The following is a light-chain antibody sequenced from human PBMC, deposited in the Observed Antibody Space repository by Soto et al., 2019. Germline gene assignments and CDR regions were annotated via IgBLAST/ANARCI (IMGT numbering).Light chain of an antibody. CDR2: DAS. CDR3: QQFNSYPLT. CDR1: QGISSA. Sequence: ANPLTQSPSSLSASVGDRVTITCRASQGISSALAWDQQKPGKAPKLLIYDASSLESGVPSRFSGSGSGTDFTLTISSLQPEDFATYYCQQFNSYPLTFGGGTKVEIK. J-gene: IGKJ4*01. V-gene: IGKV1-13*02.